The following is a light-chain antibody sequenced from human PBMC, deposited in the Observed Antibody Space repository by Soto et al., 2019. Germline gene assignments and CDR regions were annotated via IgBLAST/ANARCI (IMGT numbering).Light chain of an antibody. V-gene: IGKV3-20*01. J-gene: IGKJ2*01. Sequence: IVLTQSPGTLSLSPGERATLSCRASQSVSSSDLAWYQQKPGQAPRLLIYSASSRATGIPDRFSGSGSGTDFTRTISRLEHEDFAVYYCQQYDTFGQGTKLEIK. CDR3: QQYDT. CDR2: SAS. CDR1: QSVSSSD.